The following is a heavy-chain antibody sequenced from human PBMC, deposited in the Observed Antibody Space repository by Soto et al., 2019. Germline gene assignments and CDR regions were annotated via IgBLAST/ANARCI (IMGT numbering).Heavy chain of an antibody. J-gene: IGHJ6*03. CDR3: ARGTSHYYYYMDA. Sequence: QEQLVESGGGMVQPGGSLRLSCEASGFSFSYYGLHWVRQAPGKGLEWVALVWYDGSRTYYSDSVKGRFTISRDNFKKTVDLQMNGLRVEDTALYYCARGTSHYYYYMDAWGEGTTVTVSS. D-gene: IGHD3-16*01. CDR1: GFSFSYYG. V-gene: IGHV3-33*01. CDR2: VWYDGSRT.